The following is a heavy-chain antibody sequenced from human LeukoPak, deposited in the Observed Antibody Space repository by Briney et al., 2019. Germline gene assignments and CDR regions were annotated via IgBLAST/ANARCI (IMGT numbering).Heavy chain of an antibody. D-gene: IGHD3-10*01. CDR1: GFTFSNYV. V-gene: IGHV3-23*01. CDR2: ISGSAETT. Sequence: GGSLRLSCAASGFTFSNYVMTWVRQAPGKGLEWVSTISGSAETTYYADSVKGRFTISRDNSKNTLYLQMNSLKAEDTAVYYCAAFFGSGTYFIDYWGQGTLVCVSS. CDR3: AAFFGSGTYFIDY. J-gene: IGHJ4*02.